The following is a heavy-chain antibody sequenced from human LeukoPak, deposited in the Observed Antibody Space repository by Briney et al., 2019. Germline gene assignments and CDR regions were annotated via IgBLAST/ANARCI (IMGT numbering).Heavy chain of an antibody. D-gene: IGHD2-2*02. CDR3: ARERGGYCSSTSCYIDY. CDR1: GGSISSGGYY. V-gene: IGHV4-30-2*01. J-gene: IGHJ4*02. Sequence: KASETLSLTCTVSGGSISSGGYYWSWIRQPPGKGLEWIGYIYHSGSTYYNPSLKSRVTISVDRSKNQFSLKLSSVTAADTAVYYCARERGGYCSSTSCYIDYWGQGTLVTVSS. CDR2: IYHSGST.